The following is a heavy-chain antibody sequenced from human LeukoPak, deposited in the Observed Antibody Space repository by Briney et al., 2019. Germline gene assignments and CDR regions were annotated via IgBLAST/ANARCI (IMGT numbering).Heavy chain of an antibody. D-gene: IGHD3-3*01. CDR2: IYYSGST. CDR1: GGSISSYY. CDR3: ARVRRGAYYDFWSGYRTYYYHYYMDV. V-gene: IGHV4-59*01. Sequence: KPSETLSLTCTVSGGSISSYYWSWIRQPPGKGLEWIGYIYYSGSTNYNPSLKSRVTISVDTSKNQFSLKLSSVTAADTAVYYCARVRRGAYYDFWSGYRTYYYHYYMDVWGKGTTVTVSS. J-gene: IGHJ6*03.